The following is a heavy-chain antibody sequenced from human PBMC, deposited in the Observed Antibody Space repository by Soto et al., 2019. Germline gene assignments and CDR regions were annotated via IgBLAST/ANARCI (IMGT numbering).Heavy chain of an antibody. CDR1: GGSISSYY. J-gene: IGHJ4*02. D-gene: IGHD5-18*01. CDR3: ARDCGSSYGASFDY. V-gene: IGHV4-59*01. Sequence: PSETLSLTCTVSGGSISSYYWSWIRQPPGKGLEWIGYIYYSGSTNYNPSLKSRVTISVDTSKNQFSLKLSSVTAADTAVYYCARDCGSSYGASFDYWGQGTLVTVSS. CDR2: IYYSGST.